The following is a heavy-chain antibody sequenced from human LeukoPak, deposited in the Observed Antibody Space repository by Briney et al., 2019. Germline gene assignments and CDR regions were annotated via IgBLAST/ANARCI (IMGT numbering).Heavy chain of an antibody. J-gene: IGHJ6*04. CDR2: MNPKSGNT. V-gene: IGHV1-8*03. Sequence: ASVKVSCKASGYTFTSYDINWVRQVTGQGLEWMGWMNPKSGNTGYAQKFQGRVTINKNTSISTAYMEVSSLRYKDTAVYYCERRAVDNSYYDEMDFWGKGTTVTVSS. CDR1: GYTFTSYD. D-gene: IGHD6-19*01. CDR3: ERRAVDNSYYDEMDF.